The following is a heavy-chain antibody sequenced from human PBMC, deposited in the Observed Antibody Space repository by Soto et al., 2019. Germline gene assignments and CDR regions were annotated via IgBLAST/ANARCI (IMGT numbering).Heavy chain of an antibody. CDR3: ASDTAIGDRTRAFDI. CDR1: GYTLTELS. J-gene: IGHJ3*02. D-gene: IGHD5-18*01. CDR2: FDPEDGET. Sequence: ASVKVSCKVSGYTLTELSMHWVRQAPGKGLEWMGGFDPEDGETIYAQKFQGRVTMTEDTSTDTAYMELSSLRSEDTAVYYCASDTAIGDRTRAFDIWGQGTMVTVSS. V-gene: IGHV1-24*01.